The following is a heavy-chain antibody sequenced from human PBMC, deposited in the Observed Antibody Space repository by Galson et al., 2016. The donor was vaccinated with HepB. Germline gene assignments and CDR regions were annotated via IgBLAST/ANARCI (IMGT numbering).Heavy chain of an antibody. CDR3: ASVTSSTYYYDGMGV. CDR1: GFSFSNYP. V-gene: IGHV3-21*06. D-gene: IGHD2-21*02. Sequence: SLLPSCAASGFSFSNYPLNWVRQAPGRGLEWVSSISSRSTYTYYADSVKGRFTISRDNSKNSLYLRMNSLRAEDTAVYFCASVTSSTYYYDGMGVWGQGTTVTVSS. J-gene: IGHJ6*02. CDR2: ISSRSTYT.